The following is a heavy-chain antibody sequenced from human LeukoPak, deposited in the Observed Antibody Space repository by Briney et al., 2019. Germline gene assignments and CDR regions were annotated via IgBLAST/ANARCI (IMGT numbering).Heavy chain of an antibody. CDR1: GGSIGSHF. V-gene: IGHV4-59*11. CDR3: ARDSGVRGVIGY. J-gene: IGHJ4*02. Sequence: SETLSLTCTVSGGSIGSHFWNWIRQSPGKGLEWMGYIYYSGSTEYNPSLKSRISISVDTSKNKFPLKLTSVTAADTAVYYCARDSGVRGVIGYWGQGTLVTVSS. D-gene: IGHD3-10*01. CDR2: IYYSGST.